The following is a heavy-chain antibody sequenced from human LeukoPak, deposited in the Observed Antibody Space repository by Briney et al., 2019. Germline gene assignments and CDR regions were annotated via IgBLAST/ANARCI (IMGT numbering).Heavy chain of an antibody. CDR2: IDWNGGST. J-gene: IGHJ5*02. CDR1: GFTFDDYG. Sequence: GGSLRLSCAASGFTFDDYGMSWVRQAPGKGLEWVSGIDWNGGSTGYADSVKGRFTISRDNAKNSLYLQMNSLRAEDTALYYCARDIPTFGVVSENPWGQGTLVTVSS. CDR3: ARDIPTFGVVSENP. D-gene: IGHD3-3*01. V-gene: IGHV3-20*04.